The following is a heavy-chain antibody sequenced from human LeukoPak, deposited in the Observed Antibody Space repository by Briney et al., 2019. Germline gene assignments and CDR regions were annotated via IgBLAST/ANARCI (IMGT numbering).Heavy chain of an antibody. V-gene: IGHV3-48*01. CDR1: GFTFSNYG. CDR2: VSMSSSSK. D-gene: IGHD2-15*01. Sequence: GGSLRLSCAASGFTFSNYGMNWVRQAPGKGLEWVSYVSMSSSSKYYADSVRGRFTVSRDNAKNSLYLQMNSLRAEDTAVYYCTRGYYRVDFWGQGTLVTVSS. J-gene: IGHJ4*02. CDR3: TRGYYRVDF.